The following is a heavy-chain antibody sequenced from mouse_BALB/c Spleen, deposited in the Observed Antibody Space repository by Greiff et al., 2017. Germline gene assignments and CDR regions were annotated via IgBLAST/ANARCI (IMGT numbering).Heavy chain of an antibody. D-gene: IGHD2-1*01. V-gene: IGHV1S81*02. J-gene: IGHJ3*01. CDR2: INPSNGGT. CDR1: GYTFTSYY. Sequence: LVESGAELVKPGASVKLSCKASGYTFTSYYMYWVKQRPGQGLEWIGEINPSNGGTNFNEKFKSKATLTVDKSSSTAYMQLSSLTSEDSAVYYCTLYCNYLWFAYWGQGTLVTVSA. CDR3: TLYCNYLWFAY.